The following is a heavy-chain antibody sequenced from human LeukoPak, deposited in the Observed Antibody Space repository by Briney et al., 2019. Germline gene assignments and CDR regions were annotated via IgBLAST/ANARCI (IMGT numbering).Heavy chain of an antibody. J-gene: IGHJ6*04. CDR1: GGTFSSYA. V-gene: IGHV1-69*13. D-gene: IGHD3-16*01. CDR3: AREGPHGRPCYVRMDG. CDR2: IISIFGTA. Sequence: WASVKVSCKASGGTFSSYAISWVRQAPGQGLEWMGGIISIFGTANYAQKFQGRVTITADESTSTAYMELSSLRSEDTAVYYCAREGPHGRPCYVRMDGCGKGTTVTVSS.